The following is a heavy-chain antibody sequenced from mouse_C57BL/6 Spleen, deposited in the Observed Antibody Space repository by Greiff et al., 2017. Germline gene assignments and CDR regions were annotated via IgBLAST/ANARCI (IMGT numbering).Heavy chain of an antibody. CDR2: IDPEDGET. D-gene: IGHD1-1*01. CDR1: GFNIKDYY. Sequence: VQLQQSGAELVKPGASVKLSCTASGFNIKDYYMHWVKQRTEQGLEWIGRIDPEDGETKYAPNFPGKATIPADTSSNTAYLLLSSLTSEDTDVYYCARSYYYGSKGYWGQGTTLTVSS. V-gene: IGHV14-2*01. J-gene: IGHJ2*01. CDR3: ARSYYYGSKGY.